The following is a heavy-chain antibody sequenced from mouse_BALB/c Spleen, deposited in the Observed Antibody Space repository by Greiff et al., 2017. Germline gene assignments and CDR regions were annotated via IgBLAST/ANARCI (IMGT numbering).Heavy chain of an antibody. D-gene: IGHD2-1*01. J-gene: IGHJ4*01. CDR1: GYTFTDYA. CDR2: ISTYYGDA. Sequence: VQLQQSGAELVRPGVSVKISCKGSGYTFTDYAMHGVKQSHAKSLEWSGVISTYYGDASYNQKFKGKATMTVDKSSSTAYMELARLTSEDSAIYYCARWDGNTGAMDYWGPGTSVTVSS. V-gene: IGHV1S137*01. CDR3: ARWDGNTGAMDY.